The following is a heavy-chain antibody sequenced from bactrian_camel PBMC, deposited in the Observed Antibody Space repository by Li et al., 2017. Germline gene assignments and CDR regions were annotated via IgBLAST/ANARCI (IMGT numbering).Heavy chain of an antibody. Sequence: VQLVESGGGSVQAGGNLRLSCAASGFSLDRLDMGWFRQAPGNECQLVSTMKSDGTTYYLDSVKGRFTISEAIAEKTVFLQMNSLKPEDTAMYYCAAQDRPGSWFAEYNYWGNGTQVTVS. V-gene: IGHV3S56*01. J-gene: IGHJ4*01. CDR3: AAQDRPGSWFAEYNY. D-gene: IGHD2*01. CDR2: MKSDGTT. CDR1: GFSLDRLD.